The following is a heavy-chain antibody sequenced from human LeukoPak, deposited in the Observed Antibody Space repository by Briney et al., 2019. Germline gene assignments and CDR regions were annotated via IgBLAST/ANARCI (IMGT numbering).Heavy chain of an antibody. Sequence: GGSLRLSCAASGFIFSNYGMSWVRQAPGKGLEWVSAIRGNAGTTYYADSVQGRFTIFRDNSKNMLYLQMNSLRAEDTAVYYCARGSQAYYYYMDVWGKGTTVTVSS. J-gene: IGHJ6*03. CDR2: IRGNAGTT. CDR1: GFIFSNYG. CDR3: ARGSQAYYYYMDV. V-gene: IGHV3-23*01.